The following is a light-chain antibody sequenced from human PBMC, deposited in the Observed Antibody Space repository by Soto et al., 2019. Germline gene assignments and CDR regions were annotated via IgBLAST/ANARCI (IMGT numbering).Light chain of an antibody. Sequence: QSALTQPASVSGSPGQSITISCTGTSSDVGSYNYVSWYQQHPGKAPKLMIYDVSNRLSGVSNRFSGSKSGNTASLTISGLQAEDEADYYCISYTSSSTAVFGGGTQLTVL. CDR2: DVS. J-gene: IGLJ7*01. CDR1: SSDVGSYNY. V-gene: IGLV2-14*01. CDR3: ISYTSSSTAV.